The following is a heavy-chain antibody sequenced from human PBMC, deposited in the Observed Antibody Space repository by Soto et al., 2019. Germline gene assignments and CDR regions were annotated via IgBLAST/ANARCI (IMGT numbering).Heavy chain of an antibody. CDR3: ARDRGGPYCSSTSCQHSFDY. J-gene: IGHJ4*02. V-gene: IGHV3-33*01. CDR1: GFTFSSYG. CDR2: IWYDGSNK. D-gene: IGHD2-2*01. Sequence: GSLRLSCAASGFTFSSYGMHWVRQAPGKGLEWVAVIWYDGSNKYYADSVKGRFTISRDNSKNTLYLQMNSLRAEDTAVYYCARDRGGPYCSSTSCQHSFDYWGQGTLVTVSS.